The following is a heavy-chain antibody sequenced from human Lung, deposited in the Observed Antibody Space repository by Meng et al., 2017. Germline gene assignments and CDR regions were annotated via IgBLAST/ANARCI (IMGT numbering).Heavy chain of an antibody. D-gene: IGHD6-19*01. Sequence: QAQLVQSGAEVKKPGASVKVPCKASGYTFIDYYMHWVRQAPGQGLEWMGRINPNSGGADYAQKFQGRVTMTRDKSISTAYMELTRLRSDDTAVYYCAREQQWLVQDFDSWGQGTLVTVSS. CDR1: GYTFIDYY. CDR2: INPNSGGA. V-gene: IGHV1-2*06. CDR3: AREQQWLVQDFDS. J-gene: IGHJ4*02.